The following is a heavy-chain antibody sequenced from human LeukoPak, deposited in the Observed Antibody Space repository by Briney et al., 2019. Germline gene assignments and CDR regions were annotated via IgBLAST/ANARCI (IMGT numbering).Heavy chain of an antibody. J-gene: IGHJ4*02. Sequence: ASVKVSCKASGYTFTSYGISWVRQAPGQGLEWMGWINPNSGGTNYAQKFQGRVTMTRDTSTSTAYMELRSLRSDDTAVYYCARETTVVTPFDYWGQGTLVTVSS. V-gene: IGHV1-18*01. D-gene: IGHD4-23*01. CDR1: GYTFTSYG. CDR2: INPNSGGT. CDR3: ARETTVVTPFDY.